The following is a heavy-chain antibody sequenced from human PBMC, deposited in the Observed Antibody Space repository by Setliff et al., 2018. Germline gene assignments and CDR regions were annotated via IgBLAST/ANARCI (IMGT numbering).Heavy chain of an antibody. D-gene: IGHD3-22*01. V-gene: IGHV4-39*02. CDR3: ARAHTWSLPNDNSGYPGWFDP. Sequence: PSETLSLTCTVSGDSINSYPYYWGWIRQPPGKGLEWIGNIYYTGITYYNPSLKSRVTMSVDTSKNHVSLKLNSVTAADTAVYYCARAHTWSLPNDNSGYPGWFDPWGQGTLVTVSS. CDR1: GDSINSYPYY. CDR2: IYYTGIT. J-gene: IGHJ5*02.